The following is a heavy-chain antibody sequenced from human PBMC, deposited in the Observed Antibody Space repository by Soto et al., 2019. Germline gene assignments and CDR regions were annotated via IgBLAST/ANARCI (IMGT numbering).Heavy chain of an antibody. V-gene: IGHV4-30-4*01. CDR1: GGSISSGDYY. CDR2: IYYSGST. J-gene: IGHJ4*02. CDR3: ARGDYDSSGYYSFDY. Sequence: QVQLQESGPGLVKPSQTLSLTCTVSGGSISSGDYYWSWIRQPPGKGLEWIGYIYYSGSTYYNPSLKSRVTISVDTSKNQFALQLSSVTAADTAVYYCARGDYDSSGYYSFDYWGQGTLVTVSS. D-gene: IGHD3-22*01.